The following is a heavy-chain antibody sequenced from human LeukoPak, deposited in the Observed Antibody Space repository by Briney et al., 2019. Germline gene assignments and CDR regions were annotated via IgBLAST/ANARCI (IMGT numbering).Heavy chain of an antibody. D-gene: IGHD2-15*01. V-gene: IGHV1-2*02. CDR1: GYTFTGYY. CDR2: INANSGVT. J-gene: IGHJ6*03. Sequence: VASVKVSCKASGYTFTGYYMHWVRQAPGQGLEWMGWINANSGVTYYAQKFQGRVTMSRDTSISTAYMELRRLRSEDTAVYYCARDFVGVVAATLYYYYYYMDVWGKGTTVTVSS. CDR3: ARDFVGVVAATLYYYYYYMDV.